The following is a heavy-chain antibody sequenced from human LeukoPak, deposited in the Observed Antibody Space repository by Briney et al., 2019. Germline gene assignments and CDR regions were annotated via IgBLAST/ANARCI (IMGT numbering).Heavy chain of an antibody. V-gene: IGHV3-48*04. CDR1: AFTFSSYS. CDR3: ARGGHYYDSYFDY. Sequence: GGSLRLSCAASAFTFSSYSMNWVRQAPGKGLEWVSYISSGSSTIYSADSVKGRFTISRDNAKNSLYLQMNSLRAEDTAVYYCARGGHYYDSYFDYWGQGTLVTVSS. D-gene: IGHD3-22*01. J-gene: IGHJ4*02. CDR2: ISSGSSTI.